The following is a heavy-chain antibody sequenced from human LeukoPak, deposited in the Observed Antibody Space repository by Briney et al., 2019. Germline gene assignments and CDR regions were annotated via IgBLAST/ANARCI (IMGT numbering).Heavy chain of an antibody. D-gene: IGHD1-26*01. CDR3: ARDSRLGATEDYYYYMDV. CDR1: GGSISSYY. CDR2: IYTSGST. V-gene: IGHV4-4*07. Sequence: KPSETLSLTCTVSGGSISSYYWSWIRQPAGKGLEWIGRIYTSGSTNYNPSLKSRVTMSVDTSKNQFSLKLSSVTAADTAVYYCARDSRLGATEDYYYYMDVWGKGTTVTVSS. J-gene: IGHJ6*03.